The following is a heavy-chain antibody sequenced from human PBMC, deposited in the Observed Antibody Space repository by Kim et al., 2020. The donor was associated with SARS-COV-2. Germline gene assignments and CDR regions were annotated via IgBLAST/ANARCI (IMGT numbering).Heavy chain of an antibody. CDR3: AREKVGALDF. D-gene: IGHD3-16*01. V-gene: IGHV1-8*01. Sequence: GNPVFAEKFQGRVTLTSDTSITTAYMELSSLTSDDTALYYCAREKVGALDFWGQGTLVSVSS. J-gene: IGHJ4*02. CDR2: GNP.